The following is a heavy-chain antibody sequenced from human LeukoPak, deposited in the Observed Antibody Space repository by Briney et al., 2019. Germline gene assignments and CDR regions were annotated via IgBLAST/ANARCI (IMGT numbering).Heavy chain of an antibody. CDR3: ARSWTDPGYYFDY. CDR1: GYSFTSYW. Sequence: GESLKISCKGSGYSFTSYWIDWVRQMPGKGLEWMGIIYPGDSDTRYSPSFQGQVTISADKSISTAYLQWSSLKASDTAMYYCARSWTDPGYYFDYWGQGTLVTVSS. J-gene: IGHJ4*02. CDR2: IYPGDSDT. V-gene: IGHV5-51*01. D-gene: IGHD3/OR15-3a*01.